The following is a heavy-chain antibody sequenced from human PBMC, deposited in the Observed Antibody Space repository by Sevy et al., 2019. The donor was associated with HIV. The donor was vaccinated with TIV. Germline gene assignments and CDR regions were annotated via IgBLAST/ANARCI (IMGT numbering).Heavy chain of an antibody. J-gene: IGHJ4*02. CDR1: GFTFSSYD. CDR2: IRTAGDT. CDR3: ARAVQSGVGASAY. Sequence: GGSLRLSCAASGFTFSSYDIHWVRQATGKGLEWVSAIRTAGDTYYPDSVKGRFTISRENAKNSLYLQMNSLRAGDTAVYYCARAVQSGVGASAYWGQGTLVTVSS. V-gene: IGHV3-13*01. D-gene: IGHD1-26*01.